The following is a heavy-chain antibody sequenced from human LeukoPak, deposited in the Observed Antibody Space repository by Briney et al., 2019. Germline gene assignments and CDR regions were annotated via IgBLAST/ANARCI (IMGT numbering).Heavy chain of an antibody. Sequence: SETLSLTCAVYGGSFSGYYWSWIRQPPGKGLEWIGEINHSGSTNYNPSLKSRVTISVDTSKNQFSLKLSSVTAADTAVYYCARAALYQVQLERCRTPKRWFDPWGQGTLVTVSS. CDR3: ARAALYQVQLERCRTPKRWFDP. V-gene: IGHV4-34*01. J-gene: IGHJ5*02. D-gene: IGHD1-1*01. CDR1: GGSFSGYY. CDR2: INHSGST.